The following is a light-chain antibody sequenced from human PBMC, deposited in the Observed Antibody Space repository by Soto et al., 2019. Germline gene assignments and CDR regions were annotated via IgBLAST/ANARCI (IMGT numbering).Light chain of an antibody. J-gene: IGKJ4*01. CDR3: QQYGSSPA. Sequence: EIVLTQSPGTLSLSPGERATLSCRARQSVSSSYLAWYQQKPGQAPRLLIYGASSRATGIPDRFSGSGSGTDFTLTISRLEPEDFALYYCQQYGSSPAFGGGTKVEIK. CDR1: QSVSSSY. V-gene: IGKV3-20*01. CDR2: GAS.